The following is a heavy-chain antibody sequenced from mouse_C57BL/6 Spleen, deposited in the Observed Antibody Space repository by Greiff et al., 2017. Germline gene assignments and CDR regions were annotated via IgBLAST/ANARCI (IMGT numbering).Heavy chain of an antibody. D-gene: IGHD2-3*01. CDR2: INPNNGGT. Sequence: EVQLQQSGPELVKPGASVKIPCKASGYTFTDYNMDWVKQSHGKSLEWIGDINPNNGGTIYNQKFKGKATLTVDKSSSTAYMELRSLTSEDTAGYYGARWDDGYYSFEAWATGTTATCSS. CDR3: ARWDDGYYSFEA. CDR1: GYTFTDYN. V-gene: IGHV1-18*01. J-gene: IGHJ1*03.